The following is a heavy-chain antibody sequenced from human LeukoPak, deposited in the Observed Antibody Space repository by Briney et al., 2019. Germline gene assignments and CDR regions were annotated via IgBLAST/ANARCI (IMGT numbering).Heavy chain of an antibody. J-gene: IGHJ3*02. CDR1: GFTFDDYA. D-gene: IGHD6-13*01. CDR3: ARETSAYSSPPDAFDI. CDR2: ISSTSSTI. V-gene: IGHV3-48*01. Sequence: GRSLRLSCAASGFTFDDYAMHWGRQAPGQGLEWVSYISSTSSTIYYADSVKGRFTISIDNAKNSLYLQMNGLRSEDTAVYYCARETSAYSSPPDAFDIWGQGTMVTVSS.